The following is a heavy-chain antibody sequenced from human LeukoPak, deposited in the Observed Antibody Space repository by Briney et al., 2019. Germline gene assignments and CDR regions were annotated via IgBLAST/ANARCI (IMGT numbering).Heavy chain of an antibody. CDR2: INHSGSI. J-gene: IGHJ4*02. CDR1: GGSFSDYY. D-gene: IGHD3-16*02. V-gene: IGHV4-34*01. Sequence: NPSETLSLTCSVYGGSFSDYYWSWIRQPPGKGLEWIGEINHSGSINYNPSLKTRVIISVDTSKNQFSLKLSSVTAADTAVYYCAGFYYDVWGSYRPFHYWGQGTLVTVSS. CDR3: AGFYYDVWGSYRPFHY.